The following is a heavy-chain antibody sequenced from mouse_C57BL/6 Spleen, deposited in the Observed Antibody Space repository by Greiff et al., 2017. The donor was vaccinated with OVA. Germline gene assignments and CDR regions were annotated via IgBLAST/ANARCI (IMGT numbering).Heavy chain of an antibody. D-gene: IGHD3-2*02. Sequence: VQLQQSGPELVKPGASVKISCKASGYTFTDYYMNWVKQSHGKSLEWIGDINPNNGGTSYNQKFKGKATLTVDKSSSTAYMELRSLTSEDSAVYYCARYRLPFDYWGQGTTLTVSS. CDR1: GYTFTDYY. CDR2: INPNNGGT. CDR3: ARYRLPFDY. J-gene: IGHJ2*01. V-gene: IGHV1-26*01.